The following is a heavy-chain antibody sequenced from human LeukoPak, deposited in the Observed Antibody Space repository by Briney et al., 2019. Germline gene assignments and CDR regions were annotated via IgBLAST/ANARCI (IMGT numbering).Heavy chain of an antibody. D-gene: IGHD3-10*01. Sequence: PGGSLRLSCAASGFTFSSYAMSWVRQAPGEGLEWVSDISGSGGNTYYADSVKGRFTISRDNSKNTLYLLMDSLRAEDTAVYYCARGPTRGLRDRYYYYGMDVWGQGTTVTVSS. V-gene: IGHV3-23*01. CDR1: GFTFSSYA. CDR2: ISGSGGNT. J-gene: IGHJ6*02. CDR3: ARGPTRGLRDRYYYYGMDV.